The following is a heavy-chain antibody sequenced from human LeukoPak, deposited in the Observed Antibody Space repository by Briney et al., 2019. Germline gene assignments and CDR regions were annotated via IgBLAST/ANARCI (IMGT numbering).Heavy chain of an antibody. J-gene: IGHJ4*02. CDR3: ARASSSWYGLDY. CDR1: RFTFSSYE. D-gene: IGHD6-13*01. Sequence: PGGSLRLSCAASRFTFSSYEMNWVRQAPGKGLEWVSYISSSGSTIYYADSVKGRFTISRDNAKNSLYLQMNSLRAEDTAVYYCARASSSWYGLDYWGRGTLVTVSS. V-gene: IGHV3-48*03. CDR2: ISSSGSTI.